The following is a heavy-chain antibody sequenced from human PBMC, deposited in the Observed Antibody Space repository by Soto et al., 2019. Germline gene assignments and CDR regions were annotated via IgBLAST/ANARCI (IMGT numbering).Heavy chain of an antibody. V-gene: IGHV5-51*01. D-gene: IGHD2-8*02. CDR1: GYNFAHYW. Sequence: GESLKMSGKGYGYNFAHYWIAWVRQVPGKGLEWMGMIFPGDSDTKNSPSLQGQITMSVDKSNSRAYLQWRSVKASDTAMYYCAAGYSTGLDAFDLWGLWKLVTVSS. CDR2: IFPGDSDT. J-gene: IGHJ3*01. CDR3: AAGYSTGLDAFDL.